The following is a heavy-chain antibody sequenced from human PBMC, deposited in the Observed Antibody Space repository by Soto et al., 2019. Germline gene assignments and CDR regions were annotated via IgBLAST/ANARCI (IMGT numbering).Heavy chain of an antibody. CDR1: GVSVSSSAYY. CDR2: VYYSGST. Sequence: SETLSLTCTVSGVSVSSSAYYWSWIRQPPGKGLEWIGYVYYSGSTNYNPSLKSRVTISVDTSKNQFSLRLSSVTAADTAVYYCASLQQTATGLRFDSLGQGTLVHLSS. V-gene: IGHV4-61*08. J-gene: IGHJ5*01. D-gene: IGHD5-18*01. CDR3: ASLQQTATGLRFDS.